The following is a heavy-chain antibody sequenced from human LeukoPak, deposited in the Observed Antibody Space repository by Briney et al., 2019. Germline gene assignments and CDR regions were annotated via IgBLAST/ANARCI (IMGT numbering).Heavy chain of an antibody. D-gene: IGHD3-22*01. J-gene: IGHJ4*02. V-gene: IGHV3-9*01. CDR2: ISWDSHSI. Sequence: GGSLRLSCAASGFTFGDYAMHWVRQIPGKGLEWVSSISWDSHSIAYADSVRGRFTMSRDNAKNSLYLQMNSLRPEDTALYYCAKGLYDSTGPFDYWGQGTLVTVSS. CDR3: AKGLYDSTGPFDY. CDR1: GFTFGDYA.